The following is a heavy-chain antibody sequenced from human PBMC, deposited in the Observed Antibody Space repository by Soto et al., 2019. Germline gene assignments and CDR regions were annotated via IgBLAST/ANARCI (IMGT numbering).Heavy chain of an antibody. J-gene: IGHJ4*02. CDR3: ARGVVVITLDYFDY. D-gene: IGHD3-22*01. CDR2: MNPNSGNT. Sequence: ASVKVSCKASGYTFTSYDINWVRQATGQGLEWMGWMNPNSGNTGYAQKFQGRVTMTRNTSISTAYMELSSLRSEDTAVYYCARGVVVITLDYFDYWGQGTLVTVSS. CDR1: GYTFTSYD. V-gene: IGHV1-8*01.